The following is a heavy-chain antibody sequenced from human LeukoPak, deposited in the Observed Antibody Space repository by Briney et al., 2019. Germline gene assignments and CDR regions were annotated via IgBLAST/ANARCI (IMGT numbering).Heavy chain of an antibody. CDR2: ISGSGFTT. J-gene: IGHJ4*02. Sequence: GGSLRLSCAASGFTFSSYAMSWVRQAPGKGLEWVSGISGSGFTTYYADSVKGRFTISRGNSKNTLYVQMNSLRAEDTALYYCAKSSNHYRPFDDWGQGTLVTVSS. CDR3: AKSSNHYRPFDD. V-gene: IGHV3-23*01. D-gene: IGHD3-16*02. CDR1: GFTFSSYA.